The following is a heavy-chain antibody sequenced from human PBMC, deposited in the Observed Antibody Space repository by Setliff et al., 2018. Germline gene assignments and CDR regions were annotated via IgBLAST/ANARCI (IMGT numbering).Heavy chain of an antibody. D-gene: IGHD5-18*01. J-gene: IGHJ6*03. CDR1: GGTFSSYG. CDR3: AREGVDTRSSTDYRYYMDV. CDR2: TIPSFGST. Sequence: SVKVSCKASGGTFSSYGISWVRQAPGQGLEWMGGTIPSFGSTNYAQKFQGRVTIITDESTSTTYMELSSLRTEDSAVYYCAREGVDTRSSTDYRYYMDVWGKGTTVTVSS. V-gene: IGHV1-69*05.